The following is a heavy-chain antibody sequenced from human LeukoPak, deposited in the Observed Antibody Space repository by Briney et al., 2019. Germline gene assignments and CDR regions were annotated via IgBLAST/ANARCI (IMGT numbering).Heavy chain of an antibody. Sequence: PSEALSLTCTVSGGSISSYYWSWIRQPPGKGLEWIAYIYYSGSTNYNPSLKSRVTISVDTSKNQFSLKLSSVTAADTAVYYCARRYGSGSSGTFDYWGQGTLVTVSS. D-gene: IGHD3-10*01. V-gene: IGHV4-59*01. J-gene: IGHJ4*02. CDR2: IYYSGST. CDR1: GGSISSYY. CDR3: ARRYGSGSSGTFDY.